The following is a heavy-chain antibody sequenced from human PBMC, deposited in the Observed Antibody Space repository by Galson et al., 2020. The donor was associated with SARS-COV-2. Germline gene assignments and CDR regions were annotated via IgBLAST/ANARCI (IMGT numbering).Heavy chain of an antibody. V-gene: IGHV1-18*01. CDR2: ISGYNAKT. J-gene: IGHJ6*03. CDR3: ASSLVSPYYYYMDV. CDR1: GYSFSSYG. Sequence: ASVKVSCKASGYSFSSYGFIWVRQAPGQGLEWMGWISGYNAKTEYAQKLQGRVTMTTDTSTSTAYMELRSLRSDDTAVYYCASSLVSPYYYYMDVWGKGTTVTVSS.